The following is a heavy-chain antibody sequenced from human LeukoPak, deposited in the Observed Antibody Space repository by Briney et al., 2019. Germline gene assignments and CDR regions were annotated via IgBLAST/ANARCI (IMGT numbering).Heavy chain of an antibody. CDR1: GFTFRSYA. V-gene: IGHV3-64D*06. J-gene: IGHJ4*02. CDR3: VRGTGY. Sequence: PGGSLRLSCAASGFTFRSYAMSWVRQAPGKGLEYASAISGNGDNIYYADFVKGRFTISRDNSKNTLYPQMSSLRADDTAVYYCVRGTGYWGQGTLVTVSS. CDR2: ISGNGDNI.